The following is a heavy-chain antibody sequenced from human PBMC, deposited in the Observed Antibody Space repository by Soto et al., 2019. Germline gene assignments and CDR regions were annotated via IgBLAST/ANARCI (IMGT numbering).Heavy chain of an antibody. D-gene: IGHD6-19*01. J-gene: IGHJ4*02. CDR1: GFTFSSYS. Sequence: GGSLRLSCAASGFTFSSYSMNWVRQAPGKGLEWVSSISSSSSYIYYADSVKGRFTISRDNAKNSLYLQMNSLRAEDTAVYDCATTEIAVAGPFDYWGQGTLVTVSS. V-gene: IGHV3-21*01. CDR2: ISSSSSYI. CDR3: ATTEIAVAGPFDY.